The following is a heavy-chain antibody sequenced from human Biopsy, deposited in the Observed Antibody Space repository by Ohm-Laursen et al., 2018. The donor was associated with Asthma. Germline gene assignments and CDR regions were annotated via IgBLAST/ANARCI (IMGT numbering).Heavy chain of an antibody. CDR2: ISYDGSNK. V-gene: IGHV3-30-3*01. Sequence: SLRLSCAASGFTFSSYAMHWVRQAPGKGLEWVAVISYDGSNKYYADSVKGRFTISRDNSKNTLYLQMNSLRAEDTAVYYCARDKPSHIDYYYGMDVWGLGTTVTVSS. CDR3: ARDKPSHIDYYYGMDV. J-gene: IGHJ6*02. CDR1: GFTFSSYA.